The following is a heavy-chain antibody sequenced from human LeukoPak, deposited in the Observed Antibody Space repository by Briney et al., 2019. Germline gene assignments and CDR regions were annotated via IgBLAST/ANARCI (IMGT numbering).Heavy chain of an antibody. D-gene: IGHD3-22*01. CDR3: ARENSSGWSGTIDY. J-gene: IGHJ4*02. Sequence: SQTLSLTYAVSGGSISSGGYSWSWIRQPPGKGLEWNGYIYHSGSTYYNPSLKSRVTISVDRSKNQFSLKLSSVTAADTAVYYCARENSSGWSGTIDYWGQGTLVTVSS. V-gene: IGHV4-30-2*01. CDR2: IYHSGST. CDR1: GGSISSGGYS.